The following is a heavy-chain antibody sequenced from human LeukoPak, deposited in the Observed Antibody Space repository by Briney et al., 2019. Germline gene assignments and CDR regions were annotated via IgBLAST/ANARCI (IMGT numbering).Heavy chain of an antibody. CDR1: GGSISSYY. J-gene: IGHJ4*02. V-gene: IGHV4-59*08. Sequence: SETLSLTCAVSGGSISSYYWSWIRQPPGKGLEWIGYIYYSGSTNYNPSLKSRVTISVDTSKNQFSLKLSSVTAADTAVYYCARHGDYYDSSGYLDYWGQGTLVTVSS. D-gene: IGHD3-22*01. CDR3: ARHGDYYDSSGYLDY. CDR2: IYYSGST.